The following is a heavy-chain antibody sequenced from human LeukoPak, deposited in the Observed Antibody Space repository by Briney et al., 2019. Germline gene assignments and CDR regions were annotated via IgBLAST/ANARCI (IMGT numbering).Heavy chain of an antibody. J-gene: IGHJ4*02. Sequence: ASVKVSCKASGYTFTGYHMHWVRQAPGQGLEWMGWINPNSGGTNYAQKFQGRVTMTRDTSISTAYMELRRLRSDDTAVYYCARVGRSSWSPEYYFDYWGQGTLVTVSS. V-gene: IGHV1-2*02. CDR1: GYTFTGYH. CDR3: ARVGRSSWSPEYYFDY. CDR2: INPNSGGT. D-gene: IGHD6-13*01.